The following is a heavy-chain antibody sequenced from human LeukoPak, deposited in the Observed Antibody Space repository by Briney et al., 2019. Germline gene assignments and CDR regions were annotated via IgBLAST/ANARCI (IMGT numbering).Heavy chain of an antibody. D-gene: IGHD3-22*01. J-gene: IGHJ4*02. CDR2: IGVSGGSGGPT. CDR3: AEVVYSSGRADY. Sequence: GGSLRLSCAASGFTFSSYAMSWVRQAPGKGLEWVSTIGVSGGSGGPTYYADSVKGRFTISRDNSRNTLYLQMNILSAEDTAVYYCAEVVYSSGRADYWGQGTLVTVSS. V-gene: IGHV3-23*01. CDR1: GFTFSSYA.